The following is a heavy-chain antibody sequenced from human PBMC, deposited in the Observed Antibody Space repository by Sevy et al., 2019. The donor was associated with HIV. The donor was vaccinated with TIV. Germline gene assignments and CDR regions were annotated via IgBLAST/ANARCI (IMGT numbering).Heavy chain of an antibody. D-gene: IGHD3-22*01. Sequence: GGSLRLSCAASGFTFTTYAMHWVRQAPGKGLEWVAVISYDGINTYYADSVKGRFTISRDSSKNTLYLQMNSLRAEDTAVYFCARDGGYDSRGYDLSNYWGQGTLVTVSS. CDR1: GFTFTTYA. J-gene: IGHJ4*02. CDR3: ARDGGYDSRGYDLSNY. CDR2: ISYDGINT. V-gene: IGHV3-30-3*01.